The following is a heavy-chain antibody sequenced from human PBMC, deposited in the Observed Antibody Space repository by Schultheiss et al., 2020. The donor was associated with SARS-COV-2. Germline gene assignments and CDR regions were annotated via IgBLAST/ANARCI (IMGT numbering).Heavy chain of an antibody. Sequence: ASVKVSCKASGYTFTSYDINWVRQATGQGLEWMGWMNPNSGATAYAQKFQGRVTMTRDTSISTAYMELSSLRSEDTAVYYCARDPGTTLFDYWGQGTLVTVSS. CDR2: MNPNSGAT. V-gene: IGHV1-8*01. CDR1: GYTFTSYD. J-gene: IGHJ4*02. D-gene: IGHD1-7*01. CDR3: ARDPGTTLFDY.